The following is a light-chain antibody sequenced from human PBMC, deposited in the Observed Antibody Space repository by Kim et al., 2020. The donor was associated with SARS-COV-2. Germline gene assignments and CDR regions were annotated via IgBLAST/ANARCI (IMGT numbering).Light chain of an antibody. CDR3: QSYDSSLSGWV. CDR2: GNS. Sequence: QRVTITFTGSSSNIGAGYDIHWYQQLPGTAPNLLIYGNSTRPSGVPDRFSGSKSGTSASLAITGLQAEDDADYYCQSYDSSLSGWVFGGGTKVTVL. V-gene: IGLV1-40*01. J-gene: IGLJ3*02. CDR1: SSNIGAGYD.